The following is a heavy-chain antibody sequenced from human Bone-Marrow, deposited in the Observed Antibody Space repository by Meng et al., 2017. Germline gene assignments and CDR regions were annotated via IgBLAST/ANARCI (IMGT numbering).Heavy chain of an antibody. CDR3: ASDYSQYFDY. Sequence: GSLRLSCTVSGGSVSSGSYYWSWIRQPPGKGLEWIGYIYYSGSTNYNPSLKSRVTISVDTSKNQFSLKLSSVTAADTAVYYCASDYSQYFDYWGQGTLVTVSS. CDR2: IYYSGST. D-gene: IGHD2-15*01. V-gene: IGHV4-61*01. CDR1: GGSVSSGSYY. J-gene: IGHJ4*02.